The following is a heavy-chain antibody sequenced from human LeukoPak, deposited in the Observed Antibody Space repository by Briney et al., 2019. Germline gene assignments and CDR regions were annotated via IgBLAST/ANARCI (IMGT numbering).Heavy chain of an antibody. CDR1: GFTVSSNY. Sequence: GGSLRLSCAASGFTVSSNYMSWVRQAPGKGLEWVSVIYSGGSTYYAGSVKGRFTISRDNSKNTLYLQMNSLRAEDTAVYYCARGGTFPIFDYWGQGTLVTVSS. D-gene: IGHD2-15*01. J-gene: IGHJ4*02. CDR2: IYSGGST. CDR3: ARGGTFPIFDY. V-gene: IGHV3-53*01.